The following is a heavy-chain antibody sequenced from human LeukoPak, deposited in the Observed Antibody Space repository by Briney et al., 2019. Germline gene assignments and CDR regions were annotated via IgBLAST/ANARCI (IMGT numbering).Heavy chain of an antibody. V-gene: IGHV4-61*09. D-gene: IGHD3-22*01. Sequence: SQTLSLTCTVSGGSISSGSYYWSWIRQPAGKGLEWIGEINHSGSTNYNPSLKSRVTISVDTSKNQFSLKLSSVTAADTAVYYCASGGAYSSGYIFDYWGQGTLVTVSS. CDR1: GGSISSGSYY. J-gene: IGHJ4*02. CDR2: INHSGST. CDR3: ASGGAYSSGYIFDY.